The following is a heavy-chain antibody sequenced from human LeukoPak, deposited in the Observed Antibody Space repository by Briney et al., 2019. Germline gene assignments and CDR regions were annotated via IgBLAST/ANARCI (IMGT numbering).Heavy chain of an antibody. D-gene: IGHD3-10*01. CDR1: GYTLTELS. CDR3: ATDAQRDVWFYAFDI. Sequence: ASVKVSCKVSGYTLTELSMHWVRQAPGKGLEWMGGFDPEDGETIYAQKFQGRVTMTEDTSTDTAYMELSSLRSEDMAVYYCATDAQRDVWFYAFDIWGQGIMVTVSS. V-gene: IGHV1-24*01. CDR2: FDPEDGET. J-gene: IGHJ3*02.